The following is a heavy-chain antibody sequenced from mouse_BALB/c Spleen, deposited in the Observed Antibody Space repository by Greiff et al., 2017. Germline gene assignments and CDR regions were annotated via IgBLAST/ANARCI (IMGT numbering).Heavy chain of an antibody. D-gene: IGHD2-4*01. CDR1: GFTFSSYT. V-gene: IGHV5-6-4*01. CDR3: TYEYVNWYFDV. CDR2: ISSGGSYT. Sequence: EVHLVESGGGLVKPGGSLKLSCAASGFTFSSYTMSWVRQTPEKRLEWVATISSGGSYTYYPDSVKGRFTISRDNAKNTLYLQMSSLKSEDTAMYYCTYEYVNWYFDVWGAGTTVTVSS. J-gene: IGHJ1*01.